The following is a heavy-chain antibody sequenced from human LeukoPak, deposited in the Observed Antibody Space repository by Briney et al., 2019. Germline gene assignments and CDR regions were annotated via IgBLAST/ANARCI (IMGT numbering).Heavy chain of an antibody. V-gene: IGHV3-11*01. J-gene: IGHJ3*02. CDR3: ARRLDSSGSLPVDAFDI. D-gene: IGHD3-22*01. CDR1: GFTFSDYY. CDR2: ISSSGRTI. Sequence: PGGSLRLSCAASGFTFSDYYMSWIRQAPGKGLEWVSYISSSGRTIYYADSVKGRFTISRDNAKNSLYLQMNSLRAEDTAVYYSARRLDSSGSLPVDAFDIWGQGTMVTVSS.